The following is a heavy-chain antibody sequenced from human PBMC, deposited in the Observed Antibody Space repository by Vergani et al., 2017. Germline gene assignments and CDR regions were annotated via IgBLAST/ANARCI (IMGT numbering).Heavy chain of an antibody. Sequence: QVQLQESGPGLVKPSQTLSLTCTVSGGSISSGDYYWSWIRQPPGKGLEWIGSIYYSGSTYYNPSLKSRVTRSVDTSKNQFSLKLSSVTAADTAVYYCARLSIDQETYYDSSYLDYWGQGTLVTVSS. J-gene: IGHJ4*02. CDR1: GGSISSGDYY. CDR3: ARLSIDQETYYDSSYLDY. CDR2: IYYSGST. V-gene: IGHV4-39*07. D-gene: IGHD3-22*01.